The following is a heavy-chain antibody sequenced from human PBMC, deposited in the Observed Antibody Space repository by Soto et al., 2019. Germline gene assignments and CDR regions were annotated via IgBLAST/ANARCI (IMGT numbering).Heavy chain of an antibody. CDR2: FRSSGDDGTT. Sequence: PGGSLRLSCAASGFTFSSYSMSWVRQAPGKGLEWVSGFRSSGDDGTTYYADSVKGRFTISRDNSKNTLFLQMDNLRAEDTAIYYCAKKVNSGPGSQYFDYWGQGTLVTVS. CDR3: AKKVNSGPGSQYFDY. J-gene: IGHJ4*02. D-gene: IGHD3-10*01. CDR1: GFTFSSYS. V-gene: IGHV3-23*01.